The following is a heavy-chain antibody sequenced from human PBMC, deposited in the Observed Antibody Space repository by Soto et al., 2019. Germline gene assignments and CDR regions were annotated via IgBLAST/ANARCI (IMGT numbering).Heavy chain of an antibody. V-gene: IGHV1-18*01. CDR1: GYTFTNDD. CDR3: ATVGLRYFVPSYGMDV. Sequence: ASVKVSCKASGYTFTNDDINWVRQAPGQGLEWMGWISAYNGNTNYAQNLQGRVIMTTDTSTSTVYMELRSLRSDDTAVYYCATVGLRYFVPSYGMDVWGQGTAVTVSS. CDR2: ISAYNGNT. D-gene: IGHD3-9*01. J-gene: IGHJ6*02.